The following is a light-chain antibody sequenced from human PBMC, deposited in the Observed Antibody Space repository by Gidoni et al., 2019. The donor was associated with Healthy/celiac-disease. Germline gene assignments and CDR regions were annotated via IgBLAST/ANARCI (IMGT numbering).Light chain of an antibody. J-gene: IGKJ2*03. V-gene: IGKV3-11*01. CDR2: DAS. CDR3: QQRSNWPGS. CDR1: QSVSSY. Sequence: ETVLTQSPATLSLSPGERATLSCRASQSVSSYLAWYQPKPGQAPRLLIYDASNRATGIPARFSGSGSGTDFTLTISSLEPEDFAVYYCQQRSNWPGSFGQGTKLEIK.